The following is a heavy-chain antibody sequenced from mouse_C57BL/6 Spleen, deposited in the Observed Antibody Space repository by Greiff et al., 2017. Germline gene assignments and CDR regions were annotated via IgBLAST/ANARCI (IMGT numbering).Heavy chain of an antibody. J-gene: IGHJ2*01. CDR1: GYSITSGYY. CDR2: ISYDGSN. V-gene: IGHV3-6*01. CDR3: ARRGLLRYDYFDY. Sequence: DVKLVESGPGLVKPSQSLSLTCSVTGYSITSGYYWNWIRQFPGNKLEWMGYISYDGSNNYNPSLKNRISITRDTSKNQFFLKLNSVTTEDTATYYCARRGLLRYDYFDYWGQGTTLTVSS. D-gene: IGHD1-1*01.